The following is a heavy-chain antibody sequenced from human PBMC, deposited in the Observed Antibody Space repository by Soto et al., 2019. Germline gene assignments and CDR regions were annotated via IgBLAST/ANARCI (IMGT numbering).Heavy chain of an antibody. CDR3: ARERGYSYGPAYYYHGMDV. J-gene: IGHJ6*02. CDR2: INHSGST. Sequence: SETLSLTCAVYGGSFSGYYWSWIRQPPGKGLEWIGEINHSGSTNYNPSLKSRVTISVDTSKNQFSLKLSSVTAADTAVYYCARERGYSYGPAYYYHGMDVWGQGTTVTVSS. CDR1: GGSFSGYY. D-gene: IGHD5-18*01. V-gene: IGHV4-34*01.